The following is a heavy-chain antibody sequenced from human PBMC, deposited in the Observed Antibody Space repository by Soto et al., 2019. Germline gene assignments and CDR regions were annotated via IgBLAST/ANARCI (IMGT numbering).Heavy chain of an antibody. D-gene: IGHD3-22*01. CDR2: IIPIFGTA. V-gene: IGHV1-69*13. J-gene: IGHJ6*02. Sequence: SVKVSCKASGGTFSSYAISWVRQAPGQGLEWMGGIIPIFGTANYAQKFQGRVTITADESTSTAYMELSSLRSEDTAVYYCARAVYYYDSSADHYYYYGMDVWGQGTTVIVSS. CDR3: ARAVYYYDSSADHYYYYGMDV. CDR1: GGTFSSYA.